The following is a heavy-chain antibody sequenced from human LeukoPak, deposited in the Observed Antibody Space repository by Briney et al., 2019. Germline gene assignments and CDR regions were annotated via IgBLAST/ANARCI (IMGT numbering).Heavy chain of an antibody. J-gene: IGHJ6*03. CDR2: ISSSSSYI. CDR1: GFTFSSYS. D-gene: IGHD4-23*01. CDR3: ARDSPLDTVVSGRETFYYYYYMDV. Sequence: GGSLRLSCAASGFTFSSYSMNWVRQAPGKGLEWVSSISSSSSYIYYADSVKGRFTISRDNAKNSLYLQMNSLRAEDTAVYYCARDSPLDTVVSGRETFYYYYYMDVWGKGTTVTVSS. V-gene: IGHV3-21*01.